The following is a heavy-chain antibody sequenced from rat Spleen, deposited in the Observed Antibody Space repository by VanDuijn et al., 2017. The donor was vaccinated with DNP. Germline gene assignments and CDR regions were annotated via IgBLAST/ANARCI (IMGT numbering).Heavy chain of an antibody. D-gene: IGHD1-4*01. J-gene: IGHJ3*01. V-gene: IGHV5-58*01. CDR3: ARRDYPVPAY. Sequence: EVQLVETGGGLVQPGRSLKLSCVASGFTFSSYWMYWIRQAPGKGLEWVASIHTDGGTTYYPDSVKGRFTISRDNAENTVYLQMNSLRSEDTATYYCARRDYPVPAYWGQGTLVTVSS. CDR1: GFTFSSYW. CDR2: IHTDGGTT.